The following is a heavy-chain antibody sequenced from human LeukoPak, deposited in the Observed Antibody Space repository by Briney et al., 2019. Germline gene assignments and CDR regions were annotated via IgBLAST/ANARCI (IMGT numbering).Heavy chain of an antibody. CDR1: GASISSTSYY. CDR3: ARGVATKY. J-gene: IGHJ4*02. D-gene: IGHD5-12*01. CDR2: ISYSGSN. V-gene: IGHV4-39*07. Sequence: SEPLSLTCPVSGASISSTSYYWAWIRQPPGKGLEWIGSISYSGSNYYNPSLKSRVTMSMDTSKNQFSLKLTSVTAADTAVYYCARGVATKYWGQGTLVIVSS.